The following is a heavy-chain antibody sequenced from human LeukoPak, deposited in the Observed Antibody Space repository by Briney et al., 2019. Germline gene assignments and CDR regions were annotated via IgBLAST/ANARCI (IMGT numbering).Heavy chain of an antibody. Sequence: PSETLSLTCTVSSASISSSPYYWGWIRQSPGKGLEWIGGISYSGTTYYNPSLKSRVTISVDTSKNQFSLKVNSVTAADTAVYYCAANSADYNTLGSSYKVWGQGTLVTVSS. CDR2: ISYSGTT. D-gene: IGHD3-10*01. CDR1: SASISSSPYY. V-gene: IGHV4-39*01. CDR3: AANSADYNTLGSSYKV. J-gene: IGHJ4*02.